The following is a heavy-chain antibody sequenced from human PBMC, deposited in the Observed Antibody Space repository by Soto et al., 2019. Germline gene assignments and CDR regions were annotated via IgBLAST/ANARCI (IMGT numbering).Heavy chain of an antibody. J-gene: IGHJ3*02. CDR3: ARDRNYYGSGSPTPYDAFDI. CDR2: ISAYNGNT. Sequence: ASVKVSCKASGYTFTDYYIHWVRQAPGQGLEWMGWISAYNGNTNYAQKLQGRVTMTTDTSTSTAYMELRSLRSDDTAAYYCARDRNYYGSGSPTPYDAFDIWGQGTMVTVSS. V-gene: IGHV1-18*04. D-gene: IGHD3-10*01. CDR1: GYTFTDYY.